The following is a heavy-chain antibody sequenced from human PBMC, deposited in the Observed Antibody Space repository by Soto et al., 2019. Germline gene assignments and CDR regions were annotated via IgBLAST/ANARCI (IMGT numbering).Heavy chain of an antibody. CDR3: ARDSPPPRE. Sequence: QVQLVQSGAEVKKPGASVKVSCKASGYTFTSYHITWVRQAPGQGLEWMGWIRAYNGNTNYAQKPQGRDTMTTDTSTSTDYMELRSLKSDDTAMYYCARDSPPPREWGQGTLVTVSS. CDR2: IRAYNGNT. V-gene: IGHV1-18*01. CDR1: GYTFTSYH. J-gene: IGHJ4*02.